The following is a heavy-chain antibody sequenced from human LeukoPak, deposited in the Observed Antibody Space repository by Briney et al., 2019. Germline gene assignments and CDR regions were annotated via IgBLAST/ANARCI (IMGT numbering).Heavy chain of an antibody. D-gene: IGHD3-10*01. CDR2: IKSKADGETT. CDR1: GFSFTNAW. CDR3: TTDLGITMIRGVIVS. J-gene: IGHJ4*02. V-gene: IGHV3-15*01. Sequence: GFLRLSCAASGFSFTNAWMSWVRQAPGKGLEWVGRIKSKADGETTDYAAPVKGRFTMSRDDSKATLYLQMNSLKAEDTAVYYCTTDLGITMIRGVIVSWGQGTLVTVSS.